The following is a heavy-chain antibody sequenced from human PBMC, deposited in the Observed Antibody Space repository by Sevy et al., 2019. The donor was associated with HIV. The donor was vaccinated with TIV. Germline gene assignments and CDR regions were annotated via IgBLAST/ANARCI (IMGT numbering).Heavy chain of an antibody. V-gene: IGHV1-69*06. Sequence: SVKVSCKASGGSFRNYVIAWVRQVPGQGLEWMGRIIPIFDSTNYAQNFLGRLSITADKSTSTAYMELRSLTSEDTAFYYCARGGTYYGSGTYYKGDYFDFWGHGTLVTVSS. CDR3: ARGGTYYGSGTYYKGDYFDF. D-gene: IGHD3-10*01. CDR2: IIPIFDST. J-gene: IGHJ4*01. CDR1: GGSFRNYV.